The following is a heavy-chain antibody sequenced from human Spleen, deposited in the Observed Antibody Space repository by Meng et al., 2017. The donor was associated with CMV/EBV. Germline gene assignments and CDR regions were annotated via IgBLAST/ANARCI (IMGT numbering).Heavy chain of an antibody. V-gene: IGHV4-4*02. J-gene: IGHJ4*02. CDR2: IYQSGST. Sequence: QVQLQESGPGLVNPSGTLSLTCAVSGGSISSSNLWTWVRQVPGKGLEWIGEIYQSGSTNYNPSLKSRVTISVDKFKNQFSLKLGSVTAADTAVYYCARIERRRILKYCGSDCSTTDYWGQGTLVTVSS. CDR3: ARIERRRILKYCGSDCSTTDY. CDR1: GGSISSSNL. D-gene: IGHD2-21*02.